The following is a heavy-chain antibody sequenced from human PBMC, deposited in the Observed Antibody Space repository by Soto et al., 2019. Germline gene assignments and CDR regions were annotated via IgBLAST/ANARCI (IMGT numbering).Heavy chain of an antibody. CDR1: GYTFTGYY. CDR2: INPNSGGT. CDR3: ARDLFLTGYYTDYYYGMDV. J-gene: IGHJ6*02. V-gene: IGHV1-2*02. Sequence: ASVKVSCTASGYTFTGYYMHWVRQAPGQGLEWMGWINPNSGGTNYAQKFQGRVTMTRDTSISTAYMELSRLRSDDTAVYYCARDLFLTGYYTDYYYGMDVWGQGTTVTVS. D-gene: IGHD3-9*01.